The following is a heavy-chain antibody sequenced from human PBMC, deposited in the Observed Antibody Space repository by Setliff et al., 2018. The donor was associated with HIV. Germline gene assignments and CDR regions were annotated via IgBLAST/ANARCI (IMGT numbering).Heavy chain of an antibody. V-gene: IGHV3-48*04. CDR1: GFTFSDYG. Sequence: PGGSLRLSCAASGFTFSDYGMNWVRQAPGRGLEWVSHISSSSSRIYYADSVKGRFTISRDDTQXXLFLQMNSLRADDTAVYYCAXXSXXXKYHGYYNAFDXXGXXXTVTVSS. J-gene: IGHJ3*01. CDR3: AXXSXXXKYHGYYNAFDX. CDR2: ISSSSSRI. D-gene: IGHD3-22*01.